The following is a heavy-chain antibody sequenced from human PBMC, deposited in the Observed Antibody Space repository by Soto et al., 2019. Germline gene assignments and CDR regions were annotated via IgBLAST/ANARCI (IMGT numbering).Heavy chain of an antibody. CDR3: AREATAGATRGYWIAS. V-gene: IGHV3-33*01. CDR1: GFTFSAYG. CDR2: MVSDGSTI. J-gene: IGHJ4*02. D-gene: IGHD1-1*01. Sequence: QVQLVESGGGVVQAGASLILSCAASGFTFSAYGMHWVRQAPGKGLEWVALMVSDGSTIHYADSVKGRFTISRDNSKNTLYLQMDSLRDEDMAVYSCAREATAGATRGYWIASWGQGTLVTVSS.